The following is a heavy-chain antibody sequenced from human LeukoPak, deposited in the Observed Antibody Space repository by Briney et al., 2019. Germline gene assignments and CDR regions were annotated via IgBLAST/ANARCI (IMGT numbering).Heavy chain of an antibody. CDR3: ARPAITAVAGTAFDY. D-gene: IGHD6-19*01. CDR1: GFTFSSYS. J-gene: IGHJ4*02. V-gene: IGHV3-48*02. CDR2: ISSSSSTI. Sequence: GRCLRLSCAASGFTFSSYSMNWVRQAPGKGLEWVSYISSSSSTIYYADSVKGRFTISRDNAKNSLFLQMNSLRDEDTAVYYCARPAITAVAGTAFDYWGQGTLVTVSS.